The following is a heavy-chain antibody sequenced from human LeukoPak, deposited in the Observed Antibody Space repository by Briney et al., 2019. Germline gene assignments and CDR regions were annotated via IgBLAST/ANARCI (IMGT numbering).Heavy chain of an antibody. Sequence: GRSLRLSCAASGFTFNNYAMHWVRQAPGKGLEWVAVISYDGSNKYYADSVKGRFTISRDNAKNSLYLQMNSLRAEDTAVYYCAKGSSSWMLGEYFQHWGPGTLVTVSS. CDR2: ISYDGSNK. CDR3: AKGSSSWMLGEYFQH. V-gene: IGHV3-30-3*01. J-gene: IGHJ1*01. D-gene: IGHD6-13*01. CDR1: GFTFNNYA.